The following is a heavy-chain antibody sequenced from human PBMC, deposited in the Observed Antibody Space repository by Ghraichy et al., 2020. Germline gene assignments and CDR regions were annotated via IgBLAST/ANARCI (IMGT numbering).Heavy chain of an antibody. D-gene: IGHD3-9*01. CDR2: IYYSGST. CDR3: ARESKGYFDWTGYAVDI. V-gene: IGHV4-39*02. CDR1: GGSISSSSYY. J-gene: IGHJ3*02. Sequence: SETLSLTCTVSGGSISSSSYYWGWIRQPPGKGLEWIGSIYYSGSTYYNPSLKSRVTISVDTSKNQFSLKLSSVTAADTAVYYCARESKGYFDWTGYAVDIWGQGTMVTVSS.